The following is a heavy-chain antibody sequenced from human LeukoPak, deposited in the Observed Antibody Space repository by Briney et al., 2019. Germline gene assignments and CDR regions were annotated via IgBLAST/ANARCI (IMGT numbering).Heavy chain of an antibody. J-gene: IGHJ2*01. Sequence: GGSLRLSCAASGFTFSTFAMIWVRQPPGKGLEWVSSIFPSGGEIHYADSVRGRFTISRDNSKNTLYLQMNSLRAEDTAVYYCARQTRNYWYFDLWGRGTLVTVSS. CDR3: ARQTRNYWYFDL. V-gene: IGHV3-23*01. CDR2: IFPSGGEI. CDR1: GFTFSTFA.